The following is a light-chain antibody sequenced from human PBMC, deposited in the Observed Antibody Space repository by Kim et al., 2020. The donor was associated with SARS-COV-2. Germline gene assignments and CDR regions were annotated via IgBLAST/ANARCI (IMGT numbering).Light chain of an antibody. Sequence: PGERAPLSCRASQSVRSTFLAWYQHKPGQAPRLLIYGASSRAAGIPDRFNGSGSGTDFTLTISRLEPEDFAVYYCQQYVGSPPLTFGGGTKVEIK. CDR3: QQYVGSPPLT. J-gene: IGKJ4*01. CDR2: GAS. CDR1: QSVRSTF. V-gene: IGKV3-20*01.